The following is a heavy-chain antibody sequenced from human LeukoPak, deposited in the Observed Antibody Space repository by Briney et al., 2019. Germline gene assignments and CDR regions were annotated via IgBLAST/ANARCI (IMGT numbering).Heavy chain of an antibody. CDR1: GFTFDDYA. CDR3: AKGRDYGDLSYYYYGMDV. CDR2: ISWDGGST. V-gene: IGHV3-43D*03. J-gene: IGHJ6*02. D-gene: IGHD4-17*01. Sequence: GGSLRLSCAASGFTFDDYAMHWVRQAPGKGLEWVSLISWDGGSTYYADSVKGRFTISRDNSKNSLYLQMNSLRAEDTALYYCAKGRDYGDLSYYYYGMDVWGQGTTVTVSS.